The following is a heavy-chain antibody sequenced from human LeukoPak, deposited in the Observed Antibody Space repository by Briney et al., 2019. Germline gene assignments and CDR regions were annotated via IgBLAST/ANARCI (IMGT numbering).Heavy chain of an antibody. J-gene: IGHJ4*02. CDR1: GGSINSDNYY. D-gene: IGHD2/OR15-2a*01. CDR3: ARGYCNSATTNCHCDY. Sequence: PSETLSLTCTVSGGSINSDNYYWAWIRHYPGKGLEWIGYIYYSGSTYYNPSLESRLTISIGTSQRQFSLKLSSVTAADTAVYYCARGYCNSATTNCHCDYWGQGTLVTVSS. V-gene: IGHV4-31*03. CDR2: IYYSGST.